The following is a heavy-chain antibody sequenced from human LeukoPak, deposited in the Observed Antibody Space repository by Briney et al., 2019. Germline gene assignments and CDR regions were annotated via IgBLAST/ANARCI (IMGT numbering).Heavy chain of an antibody. J-gene: IGHJ4*02. Sequence: GGSLRLSCTAPGFTFGDYAMSWFRQAPGKGLEWVGFIRSKAYGGTTEYAASVKGRFTISRDDSKSIAYLQMNSLKTEYTAVYYCTRDPIWSGYYFDYWGQGTLVTVSS. D-gene: IGHD3-3*01. V-gene: IGHV3-49*03. CDR2: IRSKAYGGTT. CDR3: TRDPIWSGYYFDY. CDR1: GFTFGDYA.